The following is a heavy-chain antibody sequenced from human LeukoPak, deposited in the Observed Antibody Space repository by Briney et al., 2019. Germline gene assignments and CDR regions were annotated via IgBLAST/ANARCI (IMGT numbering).Heavy chain of an antibody. D-gene: IGHD6-6*01. J-gene: IGHJ4*02. V-gene: IGHV4-59*12. CDR3: ARVGSSIADPFDY. CDR2: IYYSGST. CDR1: GGSISSYY. Sequence: SETLSLTCTVSGGSISSYYWSWIRQPPGKGLEWIGYIYYSGSTNYNPSLKSRVTISVDTSKNQFSLKLSSVTAADTAVYYCARVGSSIADPFDYWGQGTLVTVSS.